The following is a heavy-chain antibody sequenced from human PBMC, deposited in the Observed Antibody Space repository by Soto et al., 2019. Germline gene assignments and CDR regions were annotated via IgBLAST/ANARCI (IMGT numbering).Heavy chain of an antibody. CDR2: INHSGST. J-gene: IGHJ5*02. CDR3: ARGRRINSSSYRERNWFDP. CDR1: GGSFSDYS. D-gene: IGHD6-6*01. V-gene: IGHV4-34*01. Sequence: SETLSLTCAVYGGSFSDYSWSWIRQPPVKGLEWMGEINHSGSTNYNPSLKSRVTISVETSKNQFSLKLGSVTAADTAVYYCARGRRINSSSYRERNWFDPWGQGTLVTVS.